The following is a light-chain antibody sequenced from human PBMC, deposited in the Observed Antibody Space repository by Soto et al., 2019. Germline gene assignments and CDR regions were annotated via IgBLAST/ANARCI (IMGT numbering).Light chain of an antibody. CDR2: DAS. V-gene: IGKV3-11*01. CDR1: QSVSSY. Sequence: EIVFTQSPATLSLSPGERATLSCRASQSVSSYLAWYQQKPGQPPRLLIYDASKRATGIPSRFSGSGSGTEFTLTISSLQPDDFATYYCQHYNSYSEAFGQGTKVDIK. CDR3: QHYNSYSEA. J-gene: IGKJ1*01.